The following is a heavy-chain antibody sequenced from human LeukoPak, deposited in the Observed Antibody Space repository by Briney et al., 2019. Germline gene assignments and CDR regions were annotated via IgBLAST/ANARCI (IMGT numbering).Heavy chain of an antibody. V-gene: IGHV3-48*02. CDR1: GFTFSSYN. CDR2: ISSSSSTI. CDR3: ARGISGGGDC. Sequence: GGSLRPSCAASGFTFSSYNLNWVRQAPGKGLEWISYISSSSSTIHYADSVKGRFTISRDNAKNSLYLQMDSLRDEDTAVYYCARGISGGGDCWGQGALVTVSS. D-gene: IGHD1-20*01. J-gene: IGHJ4*02.